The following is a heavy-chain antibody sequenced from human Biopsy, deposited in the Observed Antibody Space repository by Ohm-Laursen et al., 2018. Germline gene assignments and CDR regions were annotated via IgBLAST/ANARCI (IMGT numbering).Heavy chain of an antibody. V-gene: IGHV4-31*03. Sequence: TLSLTCSVSGASVKTSGYFWAWIRQRPGKGLEWIGYISYNERTHYNPSLTSRLAISFDTSNNRISLQLRSVSVADTAVYYCVREAKTGTAEARYFDLWGRGSPVTVPS. CDR2: ISYNERT. J-gene: IGHJ2*01. CDR1: GASVKTSGYF. CDR3: VREAKTGTAEARYFDL. D-gene: IGHD3-9*01.